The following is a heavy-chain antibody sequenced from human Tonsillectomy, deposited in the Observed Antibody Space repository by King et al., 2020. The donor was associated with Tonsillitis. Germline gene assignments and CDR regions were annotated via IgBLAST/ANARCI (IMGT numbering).Heavy chain of an antibody. CDR3: AARNDFYFYMDV. CDR1: GFTFSNYA. V-gene: IGHV3-23*04. Sequence: VQLVESGGGLVQPGGSLRLSCAASGFTFSNYAMSWVRQAPGKGLEWVSAISFSGDITYYADSVKGRFTISRDNSKNKLYLQMKSLRAEDTAVYYCAARNDFYFYMDVWGKGTTVTVSS. J-gene: IGHJ6*03. CDR2: ISFSGDIT.